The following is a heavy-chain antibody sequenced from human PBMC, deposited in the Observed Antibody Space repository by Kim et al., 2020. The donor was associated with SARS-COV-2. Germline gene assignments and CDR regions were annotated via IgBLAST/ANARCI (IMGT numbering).Heavy chain of an antibody. V-gene: IGHV3-30*18. CDR3: AKDQQQWLVLGYFQH. CDR1: GFTFSSYG. CDR2: ISYDGSNK. D-gene: IGHD6-19*01. Sequence: GGSLRLSCAASGFTFSSYGMHWVRQAPGKGLEWVAVISYDGSNKYYADSVKGRFTISRDNSKNTLYLQMNSLRAEDTAVYYCAKDQQQWLVLGYFQHWGQGTLVTVSS. J-gene: IGHJ1*01.